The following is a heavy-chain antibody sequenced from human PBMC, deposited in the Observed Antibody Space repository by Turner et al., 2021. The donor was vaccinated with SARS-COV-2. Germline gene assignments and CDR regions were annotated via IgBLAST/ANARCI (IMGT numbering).Heavy chain of an antibody. J-gene: IGHJ6*03. CDR3: ARGLGGNYYYMDV. Sequence: QVQLVESGGGVVQPGRSLRLSCAASGFTFSSYGMHWVRQAPGKGLEWVAVISYDGSNKYYADSVKGRFTISRDNSKNTLYLQMNSLRTEDTAVYYCARGLGGNYYYMDVWGEGTTVTVSS. V-gene: IGHV3-30*03. D-gene: IGHD3-16*01. CDR1: GFTFSSYG. CDR2: ISYDGSNK.